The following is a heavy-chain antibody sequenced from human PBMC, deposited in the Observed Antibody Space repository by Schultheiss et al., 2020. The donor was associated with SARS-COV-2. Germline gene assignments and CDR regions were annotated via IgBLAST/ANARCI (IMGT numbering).Heavy chain of an antibody. CDR2: ISAYNGNT. V-gene: IGHV1-2*02. D-gene: IGHD2-21*02. CDR1: GYTFTGYY. CDR3: ARDGREEYCGGDCYSGFDY. J-gene: IGHJ4*02. Sequence: ASVKVSCKASGYTFTGYYMHWVRQAPGQGLEWLGWISAYNGNTNYAQKFQGRVTITRDTSASTVYMELSRLRSDDTAVYYCARDGREEYCGGDCYSGFDYWGQGTLVTVSS.